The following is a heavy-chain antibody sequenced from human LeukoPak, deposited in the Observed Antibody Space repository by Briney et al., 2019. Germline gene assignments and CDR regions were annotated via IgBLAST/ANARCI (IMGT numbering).Heavy chain of an antibody. Sequence: ASVTVSCKASGYTFTSYYMHWVRQAPGQGLEWMGIINPSGGSTSYAQKFQGRVTMTRDTSTSTVYMELSSLRSGDTAVYYCARDDGIVVVPAAMGYWGQGTLVTVSS. CDR1: GYTFTSYY. CDR2: INPSGGST. CDR3: ARDDGIVVVPAAMGY. V-gene: IGHV1-46*01. J-gene: IGHJ4*02. D-gene: IGHD2-2*01.